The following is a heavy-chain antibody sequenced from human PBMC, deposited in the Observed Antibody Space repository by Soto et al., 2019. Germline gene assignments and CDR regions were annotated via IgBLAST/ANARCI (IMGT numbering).Heavy chain of an antibody. CDR3: ARERYSSGWLPYYYYYGMDV. J-gene: IGHJ6*02. CDR1: GYTFTSYG. V-gene: IGHV1-18*01. Sequence: ASVKVSCKASGYTFTSYGISWVRQAPGQGLEWMGWISAYNGNTNYAQKFQGWVTMTRDTSISTAYMELSRLRSDDTAVYYCARERYSSGWLPYYYYYGMDVWGQGTTVTVSS. CDR2: ISAYNGNT. D-gene: IGHD6-19*01.